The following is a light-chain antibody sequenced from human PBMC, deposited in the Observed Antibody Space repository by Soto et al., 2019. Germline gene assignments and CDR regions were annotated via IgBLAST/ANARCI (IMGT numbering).Light chain of an antibody. CDR3: QQYGSSPPT. CDR2: GAS. V-gene: IGKV3-20*01. J-gene: IGKJ1*01. CDR1: QSVSSSY. Sequence: IVLTQSPGTLSLSPGERDTLSCRTSQSVSSSYLAWYKQKPGQAPRLFSYGASSRATGIPDRVSGSGSGTDFTLTISRLEPEDFAVYYRQQYGSSPPTFGQGTKVDIK.